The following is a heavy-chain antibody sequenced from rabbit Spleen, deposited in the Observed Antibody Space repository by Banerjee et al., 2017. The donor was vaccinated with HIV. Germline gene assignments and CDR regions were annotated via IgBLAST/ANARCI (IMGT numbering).Heavy chain of an antibody. V-gene: IGHV1S40*01. CDR3: ARDLTSIIGWNFNL. Sequence: QSLEESGGDLVKPGASLTLTCTASGISFSSSYWICWVRQAPGKGLEWIACIDTGSSGFTYFASWAKGRFTISKTSSTTVTLQMTSLTAADTATYFCARDLTSIIGWNFNLWGQGTLVTVS. D-gene: IGHD1-1*01. CDR2: IDTGSSGFT. J-gene: IGHJ4*01. CDR1: GISFSSSYW.